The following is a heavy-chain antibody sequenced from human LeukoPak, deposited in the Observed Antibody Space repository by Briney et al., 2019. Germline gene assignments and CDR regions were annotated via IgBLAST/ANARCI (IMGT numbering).Heavy chain of an antibody. D-gene: IGHD3-22*01. CDR3: ARVGDTSGYFYYFDY. CDR1: GGPISSFY. J-gene: IGHJ4*02. V-gene: IGHV4-59*08. CDR2: ISYGGGT. Sequence: SETLSLTCAVSGGPISSFYWSWVRQPPGKGLEWVGYISYGGGTTYNPSLKRRVSMSIDTSKNQFSLRLSSVTAADTALYYCARVGDTSGYFYYFDYWGQGTLVTVSS.